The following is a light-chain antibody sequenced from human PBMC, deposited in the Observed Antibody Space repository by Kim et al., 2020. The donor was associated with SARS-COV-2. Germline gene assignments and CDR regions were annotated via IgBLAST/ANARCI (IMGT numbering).Light chain of an antibody. CDR2: DVS. Sequence: QSDLTQPASVSGSPGQSITISCTGTSSDVGGYNYVSWYQQHPGKAPKVMIYDVSKRPSGVSNRFSGSKSGNTASLTISWLQAEDEADYYCSSYTSSSTYVFGTGTKVTVL. CDR3: SSYTSSSTYV. V-gene: IGLV2-14*01. J-gene: IGLJ1*01. CDR1: SSDVGGYNY.